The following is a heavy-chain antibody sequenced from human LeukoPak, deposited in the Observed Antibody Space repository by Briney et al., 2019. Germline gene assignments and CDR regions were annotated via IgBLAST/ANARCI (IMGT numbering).Heavy chain of an antibody. CDR2: INGDGTIT. J-gene: IGHJ4*02. CDR1: GFTFSDYW. CDR3: VRDLGWCTDGVCSL. Sequence: GGSLRLSCAASGFTFSDYWVHWVRQAPGKGLVWVSRINGDGTITHYADSVQGRFTISRDNAKNTLYLQMNSLRAEDTAVYYSVRDLGWCTDGVCSLWGQGTPVTVSS. D-gene: IGHD2-8*01. V-gene: IGHV3-74*01.